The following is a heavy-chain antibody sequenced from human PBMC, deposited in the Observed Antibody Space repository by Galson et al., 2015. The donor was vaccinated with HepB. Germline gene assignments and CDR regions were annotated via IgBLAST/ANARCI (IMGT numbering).Heavy chain of an antibody. D-gene: IGHD3-22*01. V-gene: IGHV3-30*04. CDR3: AKGEPYYYDSSGYYL. CDR1: GFTFSSYA. J-gene: IGHJ4*02. CDR2: ISYDGSNK. Sequence: SLRLSCAASGFTFSSYAMHWVRQAPGKGLEWVAVISYDGSNKYYADSVKGRFTISRDNSKNTLYLQMNSLRAEDTAVYYCAKGEPYYYDSSGYYLWGQGTLVTVSS.